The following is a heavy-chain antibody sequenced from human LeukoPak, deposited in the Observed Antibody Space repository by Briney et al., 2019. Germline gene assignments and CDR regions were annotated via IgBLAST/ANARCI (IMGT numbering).Heavy chain of an antibody. V-gene: IGHV4-59*01. CDR1: GGSISSYY. CDR3: ARRSRYFQH. D-gene: IGHD2-2*01. CDR2: IYYSGST. Sequence: SETLSLTCTVSGGSISSYYWSWIRQPPGKGLEWIGYIYYSGSTNYNPSLKSRVTISVDTSKNQFSLKLSPVTAADTAVYYCARRSRYFQHWGQGTLVTVSS. J-gene: IGHJ1*01.